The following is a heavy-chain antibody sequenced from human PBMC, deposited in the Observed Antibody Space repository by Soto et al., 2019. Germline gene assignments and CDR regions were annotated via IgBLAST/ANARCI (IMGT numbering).Heavy chain of an antibody. V-gene: IGHV1-69*13. D-gene: IGHD3-3*01. CDR3: ASGRGVRIYDYDYGMDV. CDR1: GGPFSSYA. CDR2: IIPIFGTA. Sequence: SVKVSCKAPGGPFSSYAISWVRQAPGHGLEWMGGIIPIFGTANYAQKFQGRVTITADESTSTAYMELSSLRSEDTAVYYCASGRGVRIYDYDYGMDVWGQGTTVTVSS. J-gene: IGHJ6*02.